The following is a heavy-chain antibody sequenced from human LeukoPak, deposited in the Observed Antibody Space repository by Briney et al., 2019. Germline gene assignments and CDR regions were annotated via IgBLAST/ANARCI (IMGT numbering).Heavy chain of an antibody. Sequence: SETLSLTCTVSGGSISSSSYYWGWIRQPPGKGLEWIGSIYYSGSTYYNPSLKSRVTISVDTSKNQFSLKLSSVTAADTAVYYCARHWSLMVRAAIRAFDIWGQGTMVTVSS. D-gene: IGHD2-2*02. J-gene: IGHJ3*02. CDR3: ARHWSLMVRAAIRAFDI. V-gene: IGHV4-39*01. CDR1: GGSISSSSYY. CDR2: IYYSGST.